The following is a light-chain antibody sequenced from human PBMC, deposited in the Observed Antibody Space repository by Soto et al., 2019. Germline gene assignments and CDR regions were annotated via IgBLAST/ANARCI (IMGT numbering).Light chain of an antibody. J-gene: IGLJ2*01. CDR3: SSYGGSNIVV. V-gene: IGLV2-8*01. CDR1: SSDVGGYNY. CDR2: DVS. Sequence: QSALTQPPSASGSPGQSVTISCTGTSSDVGGYNYVSWYQQYPGKAPQRMIYDVSERPSGVPDRFSGSKSGNTASLTVSGLQAEDEADYYCSSYGGSNIVVFGGGTKVTVL.